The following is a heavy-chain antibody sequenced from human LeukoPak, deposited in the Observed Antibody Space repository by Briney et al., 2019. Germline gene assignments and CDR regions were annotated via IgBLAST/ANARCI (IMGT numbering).Heavy chain of an antibody. Sequence: SETLSLTCSVSGSSISSGYYWGWIRQPPGKGLEWIGSIHQSGNTYFNPSLRSRVTVSVDTSKNQFSLKLSSVTAADTAVYYCARDSWPEVVRFDFWGQGTLVTVSS. D-gene: IGHD1-14*01. J-gene: IGHJ4*02. CDR2: IHQSGNT. V-gene: IGHV4-38-2*02. CDR3: ARDSWPEVVRFDF. CDR1: GSSISSGYY.